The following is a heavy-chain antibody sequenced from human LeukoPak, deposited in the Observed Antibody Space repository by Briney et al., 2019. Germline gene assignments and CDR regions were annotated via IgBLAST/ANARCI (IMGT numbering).Heavy chain of an antibody. Sequence: ASVKVSCKASGYTFTGYYMHWVRQAPGQGLEWMGRINPDSGGTNYAQKFQGRVTMTRDTSISTAYMELSRLRSDDTAVYCCASPEGGSFGGVIVTSFDPWGQGTLVTVSS. D-gene: IGHD3-16*02. CDR2: INPDSGGT. CDR3: ASPEGGSFGGVIVTSFDP. CDR1: GYTFTGYY. J-gene: IGHJ5*02. V-gene: IGHV1-2*06.